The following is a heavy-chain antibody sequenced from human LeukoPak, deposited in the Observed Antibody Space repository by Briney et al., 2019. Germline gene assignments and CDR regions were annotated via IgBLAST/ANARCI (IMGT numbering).Heavy chain of an antibody. CDR3: ARSPYYDSSGSTFDY. CDR1: GGSISSSSYY. D-gene: IGHD3-22*01. Sequence: SETLSLTCTVSGGSISSSSYYWGWIRQPPGKGLEWIGSIYYSGSTYYNPSLKSRVTISVDTSKNQFSLKLSSVTAADTAVYYCARSPYYDSSGSTFDYWGQGTLVTVSS. CDR2: IYYSGST. J-gene: IGHJ4*02. V-gene: IGHV4-39*01.